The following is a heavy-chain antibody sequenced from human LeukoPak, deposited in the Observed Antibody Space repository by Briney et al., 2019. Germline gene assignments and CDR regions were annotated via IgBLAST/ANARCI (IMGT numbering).Heavy chain of an antibody. V-gene: IGHV3-48*03. CDR3: TRGLVV. D-gene: IGHD2-2*01. J-gene: IGHJ4*02. Sequence: GGSLRLSCAAFGFTFSEFEMNLVRQAPGKGLEWVSDVSSGGTTIFYGDSVKGRFTISRDNAKNSLYLQMNSLRDEDTAIYFCTRGLVVWGQGALVTVSS. CDR1: GFTFSEFE. CDR2: VSSGGTTI.